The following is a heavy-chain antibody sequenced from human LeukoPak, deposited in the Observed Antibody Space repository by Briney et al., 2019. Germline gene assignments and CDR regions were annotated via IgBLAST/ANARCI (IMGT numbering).Heavy chain of an antibody. Sequence: SETLSLTCTVPGGSISSGSYYWSWIRQPAGKGMEWIERIYTSGSTNYNPSLKSRVTISVDTSKNQFSLKLSSVTAADTAVYYCARALTRWLQPFDYWGQGTLVTVSS. V-gene: IGHV4-61*02. CDR3: ARALTRWLQPFDY. CDR1: GGSISSGSYY. CDR2: IYTSGST. D-gene: IGHD5-24*01. J-gene: IGHJ4*02.